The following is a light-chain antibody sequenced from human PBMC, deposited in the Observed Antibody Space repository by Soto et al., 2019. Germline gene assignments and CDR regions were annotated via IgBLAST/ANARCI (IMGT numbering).Light chain of an antibody. J-gene: IGLJ1*01. CDR3: SSYTSSSIYV. CDR1: SSDVGRYNY. CDR2: DVS. V-gene: IGLV2-14*01. Sequence: QSALTQPACVSGSPGQSITISCTGTSSDVGRYNYVSWYQQHPGKAPKLMIYDVSNRPSGVSNRFSGSKSGNTASLTISGLQAEDEADYYCSSYTSSSIYVFGTGTKLTVL.